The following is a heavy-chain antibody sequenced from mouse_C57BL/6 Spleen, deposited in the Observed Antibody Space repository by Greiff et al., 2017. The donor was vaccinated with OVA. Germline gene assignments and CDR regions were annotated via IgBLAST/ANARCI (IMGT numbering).Heavy chain of an antibody. Sequence: VQLQQPGAELVRPGSSVKLSCKASGYTFTSYWMHWVKQRPIQGLEWIGDIDPSGSETHYNQKFKDKATLTVDKSSSTAYMQLSSLTSEDSSGYYCARWGDYWGQGTSVTVSS. J-gene: IGHJ4*01. CDR1: GYTFTSYW. V-gene: IGHV1-52*01. CDR2: IDPSGSET. CDR3: ARWGDY.